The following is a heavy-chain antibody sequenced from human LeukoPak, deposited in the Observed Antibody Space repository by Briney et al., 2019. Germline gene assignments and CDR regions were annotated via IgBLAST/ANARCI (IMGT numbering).Heavy chain of an antibody. CDR1: GLTFSGYD. CDR2: MSYGGQNE. D-gene: IGHD5-24*01. J-gene: IGHJ4*02. Sequence: PGGSLRLSCAASGLTFSGYDMHWVRQAPGKGPEWVAVMSYGGQNERYADSVKGRFTVSRDNAKNSLYLQMNSLRVEDTAVYYCAKEGRSLQTYWGQGTLVTVSS. CDR3: AKEGRSLQTY. V-gene: IGHV3-30*18.